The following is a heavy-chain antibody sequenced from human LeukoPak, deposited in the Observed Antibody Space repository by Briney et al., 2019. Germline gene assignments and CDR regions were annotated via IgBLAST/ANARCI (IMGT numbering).Heavy chain of an antibody. D-gene: IGHD4-23*01. V-gene: IGHV6-1*01. CDR2: TYYRSKWYN. Sequence: SQTLSLTCAISGDSVSSNSAAWNWIRQSPSRGLEWLGRTYYRSKWYNEYAVSVKSRITINSDTSKNQFSLQLNSVTPEDTAVYYCVRDWDYGGKGDCFDFWGQGILVTVSS. CDR3: VRDWDYGGKGDCFDF. CDR1: GDSVSSNSAA. J-gene: IGHJ4*02.